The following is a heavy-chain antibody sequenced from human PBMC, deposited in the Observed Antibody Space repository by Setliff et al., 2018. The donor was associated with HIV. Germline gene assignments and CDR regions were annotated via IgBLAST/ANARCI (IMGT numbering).Heavy chain of an antibody. CDR2: IIPIFNTA. CDR1: GGTFSSYA. CDR3: AVTVGLQFLEWLGKGAEYFQH. V-gene: IGHV1-69*13. J-gene: IGHJ1*01. Sequence: SVKVSCKASGGTFSSYAISWVRQAPGQGLEWMGGIIPIFNTANYAQKFQGRVTITADESTSTAYMELSSLRSADTAVYYCAVTVGLQFLEWLGKGAEYFQHWGQGTVVTVSS. D-gene: IGHD3-3*01.